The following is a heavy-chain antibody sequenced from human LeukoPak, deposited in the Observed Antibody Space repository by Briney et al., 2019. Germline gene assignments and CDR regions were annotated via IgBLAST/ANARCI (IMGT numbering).Heavy chain of an antibody. J-gene: IGHJ4*02. Sequence: GGSLRLSCAVSGITFSNYGMTWVRQAPGKGLEWVAGISGSGGGTHYADSVKGRFTISRDNPKNTLHLQMNSLRAEDTAVYFCAKRGVVIRVILVGFHKEAYYFDSWGQGALVTVSS. V-gene: IGHV3-23*01. D-gene: IGHD3-22*01. CDR3: AKRGVVIRVILVGFHKEAYYFDS. CDR2: ISGSGGGT. CDR1: GITFSNYG.